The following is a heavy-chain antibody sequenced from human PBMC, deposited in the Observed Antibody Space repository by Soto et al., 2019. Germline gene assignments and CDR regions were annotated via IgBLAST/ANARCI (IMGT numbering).Heavy chain of an antibody. V-gene: IGHV4-39*01. D-gene: IGHD6-19*01. J-gene: IGHJ5*02. CDR1: GGSISSSSYY. CDR3: ARTVAGYNWFDP. CDR2: IYYSGST. Sequence: QLQLQESGPGLVKPSETLSLTCTVSGGSISSSSYYWGWIRQPPGKGLEWIGSIYYSGSTYYNPSLKSRVTISVDTSKNQFSLKLSSVTAADTAVYYCARTVAGYNWFDPWGQGTLVTVSS.